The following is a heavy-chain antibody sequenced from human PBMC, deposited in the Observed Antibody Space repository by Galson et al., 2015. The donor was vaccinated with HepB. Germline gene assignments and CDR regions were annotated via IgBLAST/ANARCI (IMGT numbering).Heavy chain of an antibody. Sequence: SLRLSCAASGFPFNSYGIHWVRQAPGKGLQWLAVISSDGTNKYYADSVKGRFTLSRDNSKSTLYLQMNSLRAEDSAVYYCAKGPGELSYYFDYWGQGTRVTVSS. J-gene: IGHJ4*02. CDR1: GFPFNSYG. CDR2: ISSDGTNK. D-gene: IGHD3-10*01. V-gene: IGHV3-30*18. CDR3: AKGPGELSYYFDY.